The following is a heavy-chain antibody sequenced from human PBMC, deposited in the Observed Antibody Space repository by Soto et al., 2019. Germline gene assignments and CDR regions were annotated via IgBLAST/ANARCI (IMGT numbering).Heavy chain of an antibody. D-gene: IGHD4-4*01. CDR3: ARDLGPDMTTVTPIDD. Sequence: PGGSLRLSCAASGFTFSTYAMAWVRQAPGKGLEWVSGVSASGLNTDYADPVKGRFTISRDNSKNTLYLQMNSLRAEDTAVYYCARDLGPDMTTVTPIDDWGQGTRVTVAS. J-gene: IGHJ4*02. CDR1: GFTFSTYA. V-gene: IGHV3-23*01. CDR2: VSASGLNT.